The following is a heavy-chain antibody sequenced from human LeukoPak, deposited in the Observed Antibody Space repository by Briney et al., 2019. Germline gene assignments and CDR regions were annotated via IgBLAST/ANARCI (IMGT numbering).Heavy chain of an antibody. V-gene: IGHV3-23*01. CDR3: ARGYEYQLLPFDY. CDR2: ISGSGGST. D-gene: IGHD2-2*01. J-gene: IGHJ4*02. Sequence: AGGSLRLSCAASGFTFSSYAMSWVRQAPGKGLEWVSAISGSGGSTYYADSVKGRFTISRDNSKNTLYLQMNSLRAEDTAVHYCARGYEYQLLPFDYWGQGTLVTVSS. CDR1: GFTFSSYA.